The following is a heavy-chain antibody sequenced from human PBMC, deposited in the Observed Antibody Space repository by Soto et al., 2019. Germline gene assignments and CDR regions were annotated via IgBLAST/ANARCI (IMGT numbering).Heavy chain of an antibody. CDR3: ATGDGCGLGY. D-gene: IGHD2-21*01. J-gene: IGHJ4*02. CDR1: GISFKNYV. CDR2: INTVATII. Sequence: PGGSLKLSCAASGISFKNYVMHWIRQAPGKGLVWVSHINTVATIINDGDSVKGRFTISRDNAENTLYLQMNSLGVEDTSTYYCATGDGCGLGYWGQGPLVTVYS. V-gene: IGHV3-74*01.